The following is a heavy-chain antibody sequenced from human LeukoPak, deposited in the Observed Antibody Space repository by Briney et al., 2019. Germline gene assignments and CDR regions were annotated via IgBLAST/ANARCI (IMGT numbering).Heavy chain of an antibody. V-gene: IGHV4-34*01. CDR2: INHSGST. CDR1: GGSFSGYY. CDR3: ARAGGELLWFGELDFSFDP. J-gene: IGHJ5*02. Sequence: PSETLSLTCAVYGGSFSGYYWSWIRQPPGKGLEWIGEINHSGSTNYNPSLKSRVTISVDTSKNQFSLKLSSVTAADTAVYYCARAGGELLWFGELDFSFDPWGQGTLVTVSS. D-gene: IGHD3-10*01.